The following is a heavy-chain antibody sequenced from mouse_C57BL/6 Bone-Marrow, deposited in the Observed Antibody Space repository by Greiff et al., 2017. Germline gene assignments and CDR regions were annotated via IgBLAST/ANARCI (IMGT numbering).Heavy chain of an antibody. CDR1: GFNFSDYG. CDR2: ISGGSSNI. V-gene: IGHV5-17*01. D-gene: IGHD3-1*01. CDR3: SRGACDAMDY. Sequence: EVKLVESGGGLVKPGGSLKLSCAASGFNFSDYGMHWVRQAPEKGLEWVEYISGGSSNIYYADTVKGRFTITRDKANNTLFLQMTSLRSEDTAMYYCSRGACDAMDYWGQGTSVTVSS. J-gene: IGHJ4*01.